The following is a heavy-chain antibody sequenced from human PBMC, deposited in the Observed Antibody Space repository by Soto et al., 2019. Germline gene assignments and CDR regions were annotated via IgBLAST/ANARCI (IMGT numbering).Heavy chain of an antibody. V-gene: IGHV4-59*12. CDR2: VYNSGTI. D-gene: IGHD1-26*01. Sequence: SETLSLTCTVSGGSITSYNWNWLRQPPGKALEWIGYVYNSGTIVYASPVKGRFTISRDDSKNTLYLQMNSLTTEDTAVYYCARRSGTYSPFYYYYGLDVWGQGTTVTVS. CDR1: GGSITSYN. CDR3: ARRSGTYSPFYYYYGLDV. J-gene: IGHJ6*02.